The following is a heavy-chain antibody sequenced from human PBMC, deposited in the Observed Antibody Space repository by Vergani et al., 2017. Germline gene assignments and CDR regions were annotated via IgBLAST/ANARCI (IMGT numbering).Heavy chain of an antibody. CDR1: GYTFTSYG. Sequence: QVQLVQSGAEVKKPGASVKVSCKASGYTFTSYGISWVRQAPGQGLEWMGWISAYNGNTNYAQKLQGRVTMTSDTSTSTAYMELRSLRSDDTAVYYCARSDNIVGATAFPFDYWGQGTLVTVSS. CDR2: ISAYNGNT. D-gene: IGHD1-26*01. J-gene: IGHJ4*02. V-gene: IGHV1-18*01. CDR3: ARSDNIVGATAFPFDY.